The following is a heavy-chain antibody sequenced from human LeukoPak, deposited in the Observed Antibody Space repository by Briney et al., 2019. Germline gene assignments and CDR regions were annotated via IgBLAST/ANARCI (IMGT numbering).Heavy chain of an antibody. V-gene: IGHV1-69*13. Sequence: ASVKVSCKASGGTFSSYAISWVRQAPGQGLEWMGGIIPIFGTANYAQKFQGRVTITADESTSTAYMELSSLRSEDAAVYYCARDGSGGSCYEYWGQGTLVTVSS. CDR1: GGTFSSYA. J-gene: IGHJ4*02. CDR3: ARDGSGGSCYEY. D-gene: IGHD2-15*01. CDR2: IIPIFGTA.